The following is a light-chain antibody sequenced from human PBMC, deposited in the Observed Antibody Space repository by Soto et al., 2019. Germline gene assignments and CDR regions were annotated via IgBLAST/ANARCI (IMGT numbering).Light chain of an antibody. V-gene: IGKV3-20*01. Sequence: EIVLTQSPGPLSLYPWESASLSCMSSQSVTSSYIAWYQQKPGQAPRLLIYGGSSRATGIPDRCSGGGSGTDFTLTIIRLEPEDFAVYYCHRYGSSLRTFGQGTKVDIK. J-gene: IGKJ1*01. CDR1: QSVTSSY. CDR3: HRYGSSLRT. CDR2: GGS.